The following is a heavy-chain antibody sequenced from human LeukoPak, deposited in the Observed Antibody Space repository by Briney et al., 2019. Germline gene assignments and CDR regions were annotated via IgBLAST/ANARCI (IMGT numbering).Heavy chain of an antibody. D-gene: IGHD5-12*01. CDR1: GYTFTSYG. J-gene: IGHJ3*02. V-gene: IGHV1-18*01. Sequence: ASVKVSCKASGYTFTSYGISWVRQAPGQGLEWMGWISAYNGNTNYAQKLQGRVTMTTDTSTSTAYMELRSLRSDDTAVYYCARTRPSIAATIDAFDIWGQGTMVTVSS. CDR2: ISAYNGNT. CDR3: ARTRPSIAATIDAFDI.